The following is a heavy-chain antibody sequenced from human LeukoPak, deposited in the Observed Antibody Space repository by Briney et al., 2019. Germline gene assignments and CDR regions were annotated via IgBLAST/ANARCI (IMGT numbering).Heavy chain of an antibody. CDR3: ARDDYNNYGHY. D-gene: IGHD4-11*01. J-gene: IGHJ4*02. CDR2: VYHSGT. V-gene: IGHV4-38-2*02. Sequence: PSEPLSLTCVVSGYSISSGFFWAWIRQPPGKGLEWIGNVYHSGTQYNPSLMSRVSISLDMSKNQFSLKMTSVTAADTAVYYCARDDYNNYGHYWGQGILVTVSS. CDR1: GYSISSGFF.